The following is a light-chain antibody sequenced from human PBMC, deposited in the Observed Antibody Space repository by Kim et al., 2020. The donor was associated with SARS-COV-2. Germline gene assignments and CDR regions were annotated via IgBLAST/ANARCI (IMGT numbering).Light chain of an antibody. V-gene: IGLV3-9*01. CDR3: QVWDFSTAL. CDR2: RDS. CDR1: NIENTN. J-gene: IGLJ2*01. Sequence: SYELTQPLSVSVALGQTARISCGGNNIENTNVHWYQQKPGQAPVVVIYRDSRRPSGIPERFSGSKSGNTATLTISRAQVGDEADYYCQVWDFSTALFGGGTNLTVL.